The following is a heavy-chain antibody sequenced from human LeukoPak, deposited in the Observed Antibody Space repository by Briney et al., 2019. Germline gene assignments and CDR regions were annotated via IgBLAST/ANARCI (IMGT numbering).Heavy chain of an antibody. CDR3: ARAGRYYGSGSYYPHFDY. V-gene: IGHV1-46*01. CDR1: GYTFTSYY. J-gene: IGHJ4*02. D-gene: IGHD3-10*01. Sequence: AASVKVSCKASGYTFTSYYMHWVRQAPGQGLAWMGIINPSGGSTSYAQKFQGRVTMTRDTSTSTVYMELSSLRSEDTAVYYCARAGRYYGSGSYYPHFDYWGQGTLVTVSS. CDR2: INPSGGST.